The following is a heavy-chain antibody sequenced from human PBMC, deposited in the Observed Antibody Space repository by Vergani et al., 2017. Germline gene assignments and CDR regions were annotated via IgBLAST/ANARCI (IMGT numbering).Heavy chain of an antibody. D-gene: IGHD2-2*01. J-gene: IGHJ3*02. CDR2: IIPIFGTA. CDR3: AGDRNIVVVPAANPAFDI. V-gene: IGHV1-69*01. Sequence: QVQLVQSGAEVKKPGSSVKVSCKASGGTFSSYAISWVRQAPGQGLEWMGGIIPIFGTANYAQKFQGRVTITADESTSTAYMELSSLRSEDTAVYYCAGDRNIVVVPAANPAFDIWGQGTMVTVSS. CDR1: GGTFSSYA.